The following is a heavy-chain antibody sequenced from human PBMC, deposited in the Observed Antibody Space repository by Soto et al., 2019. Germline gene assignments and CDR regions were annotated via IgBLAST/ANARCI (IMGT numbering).Heavy chain of an antibody. Sequence: QVQLVQSGAEVKKPGSSVKVSCKASGGTFSSYAISWVRQAPGQGLEWMGGIIPIFGTANYAQKFQGRVTITADESTSTAYMELSSLRSEDTAVYYCAFSPMIGVVIPEGFDYWGQGTLVTVSS. V-gene: IGHV1-69*12. CDR1: GGTFSSYA. CDR3: AFSPMIGVVIPEGFDY. CDR2: IIPIFGTA. D-gene: IGHD3-22*01. J-gene: IGHJ4*02.